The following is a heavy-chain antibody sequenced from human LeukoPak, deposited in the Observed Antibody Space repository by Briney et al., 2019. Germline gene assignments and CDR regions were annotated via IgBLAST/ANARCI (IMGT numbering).Heavy chain of an antibody. CDR3: ARDRDAAVAYFDY. CDR1: GFTFSSYS. J-gene: IGHJ4*02. CDR2: ISSSSYI. D-gene: IGHD4-23*01. Sequence: GGSLRLSCAASGFTFSSYSMNWVRQAPGKGLEWVSSISSSSYIYYADSVKGRFTISRDNAKNSLYLQMNSLRAEDTAVYYCARDRDAAVAYFDYWGQGTLVTVSS. V-gene: IGHV3-21*01.